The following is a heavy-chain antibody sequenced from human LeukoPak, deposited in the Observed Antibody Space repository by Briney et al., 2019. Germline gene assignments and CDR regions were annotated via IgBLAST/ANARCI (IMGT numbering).Heavy chain of an antibody. V-gene: IGHV4-4*07. CDR2: IYTSGST. Sequence: EPSETLSLTCTVSGGSISSYYWSWIRQPAGKGLEWIGRIYTSGSTNYNPSLKSRVTMSVDTSKNQFSLKLSSVTAADTAVYYCARDPRGNDVGAFDIWGQGTMVTVSS. J-gene: IGHJ3*02. D-gene: IGHD4-23*01. CDR3: ARDPRGNDVGAFDI. CDR1: GGSISSYY.